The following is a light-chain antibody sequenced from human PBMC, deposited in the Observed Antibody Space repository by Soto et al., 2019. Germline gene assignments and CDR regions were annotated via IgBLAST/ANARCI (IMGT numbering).Light chain of an antibody. V-gene: IGKV3-20*01. Sequence: EIVLTQSPGTLSLSLGERATLSCRASQSVSSNYLAWYQQKPGQAPRLLIYGTSSRATGIPDRFSGSGSGRDFTLSISRLEPEDLAVCYCQQYGNGKSPRYSLGQGTRLEI. J-gene: IGKJ2*03. CDR2: GTS. CDR1: QSVSSNY. CDR3: QQYGNGKSPRYS.